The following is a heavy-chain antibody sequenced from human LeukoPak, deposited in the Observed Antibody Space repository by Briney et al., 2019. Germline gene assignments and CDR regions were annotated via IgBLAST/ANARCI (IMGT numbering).Heavy chain of an antibody. Sequence: ASVKVSRKASGYTFTGYYMHWVRQAPGQGLEWMGWINPNSGGTNHAQKFQGRVTMTRDTSISTAYMELSRLRSDDTAVYYCASSSAMVTHSFDYWGQGTLVTVSS. CDR1: GYTFTGYY. J-gene: IGHJ4*02. CDR2: INPNSGGT. CDR3: ASSSAMVTHSFDY. D-gene: IGHD5-18*01. V-gene: IGHV1-2*02.